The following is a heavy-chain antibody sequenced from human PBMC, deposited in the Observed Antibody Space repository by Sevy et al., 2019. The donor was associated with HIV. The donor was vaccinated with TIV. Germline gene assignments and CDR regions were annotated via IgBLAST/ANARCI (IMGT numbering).Heavy chain of an antibody. V-gene: IGHV3-23*01. J-gene: IGHJ4*02. CDR2: IRGSGGST. CDR3: ARERQWLGDDY. Sequence: GGSLRLSCAASGFTFSSYAMSWVRQAPGKGLEGVSAIRGSGGSTYYADSVKGRFTISRDNSKNSLYLQMNSLRDEDTAVYYCARERQWLGDDYWGQGTLVTVSS. CDR1: GFTFSSYA. D-gene: IGHD6-19*01.